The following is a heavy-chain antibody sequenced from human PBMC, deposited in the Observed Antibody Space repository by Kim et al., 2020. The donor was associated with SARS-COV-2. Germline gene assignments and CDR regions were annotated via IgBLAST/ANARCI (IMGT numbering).Heavy chain of an antibody. Sequence: GESLKISCKGSGYSFISYWISWVRQMPGKGLEWMGRIDPSDSYTNYSPTFQGHVTISADKSISTAYLQWSSLKASDTAMYYCARPRSSWEYDAFDIWGQGTMVTVSS. D-gene: IGHD6-13*01. CDR3: ARPRSSWEYDAFDI. CDR1: GYSFISYW. CDR2: IDPSDSYT. V-gene: IGHV5-10-1*01. J-gene: IGHJ3*02.